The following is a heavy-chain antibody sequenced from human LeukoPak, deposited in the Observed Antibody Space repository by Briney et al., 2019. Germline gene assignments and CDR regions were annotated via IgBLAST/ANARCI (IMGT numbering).Heavy chain of an antibody. CDR2: INHSGST. CDR1: GGSFSGYY. Sequence: SETLSLTCAVYGGSFSGYYWSWIRQPPGKGLEWIGEINHSGSTNYNPSLKSRVTISVDTSKNQFSLKQSSVTAADTAVYYCASGLGYCSSTSCYYYGMDVWGQGTTVTVSS. J-gene: IGHJ6*02. V-gene: IGHV4-34*01. CDR3: ASGLGYCSSTSCYYYGMDV. D-gene: IGHD2-2*01.